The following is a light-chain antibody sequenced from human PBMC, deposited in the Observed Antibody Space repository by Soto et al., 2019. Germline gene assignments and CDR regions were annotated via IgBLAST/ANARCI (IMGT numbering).Light chain of an antibody. J-gene: IGKJ1*01. V-gene: IGKV1-5*03. Sequence: DIQMTQSPSTLSASVGDRLTITCRASQTITTSLAWYQQKPGKAPKLLIYKASSLESGVPSRFSGSGSGTEFTLTISSLQPDDFATYYCQQYDSYSLRTFGQGTRVEI. CDR3: QQYDSYSLRT. CDR1: QTITTS. CDR2: KAS.